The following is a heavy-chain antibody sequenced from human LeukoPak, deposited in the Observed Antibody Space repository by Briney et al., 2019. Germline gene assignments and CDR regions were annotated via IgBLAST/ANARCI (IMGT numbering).Heavy chain of an antibody. V-gene: IGHV3-74*01. CDR2: INTDGSST. Sequence: SCKASGGTFSSYWMHWVRQAPGKGLVWVSLINTDGSSTSYADSVKGRFTISRDNAKNTLYLQMNSLRAEDTAVYYCARDRGAFGIWGQGTMVTVSS. J-gene: IGHJ3*02. D-gene: IGHD6-25*01. CDR1: GGTFSSYW. CDR3: ARDRGAFGI.